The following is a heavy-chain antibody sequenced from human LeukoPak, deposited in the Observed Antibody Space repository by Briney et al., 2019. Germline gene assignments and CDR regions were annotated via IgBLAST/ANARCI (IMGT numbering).Heavy chain of an antibody. V-gene: IGHV1-2*02. Sequence: ASVKVSCKASGYTFTGYYMHWVRQAPGQGLEWMGWINPNSGGTNYAQKFQGRVTMTRDASISTAYMELSRLRSDDTAVYYCARDLTYYDSSGYAFDIWGQGTMVTVSS. CDR2: INPNSGGT. CDR3: ARDLTYYDSSGYAFDI. D-gene: IGHD3-22*01. J-gene: IGHJ3*02. CDR1: GYTFTGYY.